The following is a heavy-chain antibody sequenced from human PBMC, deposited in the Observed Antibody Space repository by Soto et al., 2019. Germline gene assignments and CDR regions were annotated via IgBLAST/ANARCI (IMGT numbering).Heavy chain of an antibody. J-gene: IGHJ6*02. V-gene: IGHV1-46*01. D-gene: IGHD1-26*01. CDR3: ARDLVGATPTYYDMDV. CDR2: INPSGGST. Sequence: GASVKVSCKASGYTFTSYYMHWVRQAPGQGLEWMGIINPSGGSTSYAQKFQGRVTMTRDASTSTVYMELSSLRSEDTAVYYCARDLVGATPTYYDMDVWGQGTTVTVSS. CDR1: GYTFTSYY.